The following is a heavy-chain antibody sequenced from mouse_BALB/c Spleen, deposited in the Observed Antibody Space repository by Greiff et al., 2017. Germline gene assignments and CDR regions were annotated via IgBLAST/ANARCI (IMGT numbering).Heavy chain of an antibody. Sequence: EVKVEESGPGLVKPSQSLSLTCTVTGYSITSDYAWNWIRQFPGNKLEWMGYISYSGSTSYNPSLKSRISITRDTSKNQFFLQLNSVTTEDTATYYCASGPFSWFDYWGQGTTLTVSS. J-gene: IGHJ2*01. CDR2: ISYSGST. CDR1: GYSITSDYA. V-gene: IGHV3-2*02. CDR3: ASGPFSWFDY.